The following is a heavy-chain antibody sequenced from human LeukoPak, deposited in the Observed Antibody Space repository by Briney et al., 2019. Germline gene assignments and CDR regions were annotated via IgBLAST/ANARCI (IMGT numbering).Heavy chain of an antibody. J-gene: IGHJ6*02. CDR2: IYYSGST. CDR3: AFDSSGSSYYGMDV. D-gene: IGHD6-19*01. CDR1: GGSISSYY. V-gene: IGHV4-59*01. Sequence: SETLSLTRTVSGGSISSYYWSWIRQPPGKGLEWIGYIYYSGSTNYNPSLKSRVTISVDTSKNQFSLKLSSVTAADTAVYYCAFDSSGSSYYGMDVWGQGTTVTVSS.